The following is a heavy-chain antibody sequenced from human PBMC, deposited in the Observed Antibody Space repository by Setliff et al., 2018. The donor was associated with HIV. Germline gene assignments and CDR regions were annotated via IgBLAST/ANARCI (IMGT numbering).Heavy chain of an antibody. CDR3: ARQAWHSGRNGYFVDY. CDR1: GGSISSSSYY. D-gene: IGHD2-15*01. V-gene: IGHV4-39*01. CDR2: IYQTGSI. Sequence: PSETLSLTCTVSGGSISSSSYYWGWVRQPPGKGLEWIATIYQTGSIYYNPSLQNRVTLLLDMSKNQFSLKLSSVTAADTAVYYCARQAWHSGRNGYFVDYWGQGTLVTVSS. J-gene: IGHJ4*02.